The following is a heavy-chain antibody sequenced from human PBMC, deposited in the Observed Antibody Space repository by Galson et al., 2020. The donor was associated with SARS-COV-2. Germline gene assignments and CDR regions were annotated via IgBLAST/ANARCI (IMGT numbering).Heavy chain of an antibody. J-gene: IGHJ5*02. CDR2: IYTSGSP. CDR3: ARGAHHYCSGGSCYSDWFDP. V-gene: IGHV4-61*02. D-gene: IGHD2-15*01. CDR1: GGSISSGSYY. Sequence: SETLSLTCTVSGGSISSGSYYWSWIRQPAGKGLEWIGRIYTSGSPNYNPSLKSRVTISVDTSKNQFSLKLSSVTAADTAVYYCARGAHHYCSGGSCYSDWFDPWGRGTLVTVSS.